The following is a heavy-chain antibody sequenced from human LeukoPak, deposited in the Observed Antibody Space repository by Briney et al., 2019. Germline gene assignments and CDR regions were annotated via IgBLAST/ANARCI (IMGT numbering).Heavy chain of an antibody. V-gene: IGHV1-2*02. J-gene: IGHJ4*02. D-gene: IGHD6-13*01. CDR2: INPNTGGT. CDR3: ARGVASAGAKYFDL. CDR1: GYTFTGYY. Sequence: GASVKVSCKASGYTFTGYYIHWVRQAPGQGLEWMGWINPNTGGTDYAQKLQGRVTMTRDTSISTVYMELSRLTSDDTAVYYCARGVASAGAKYFDLWGQGTLVTVSS.